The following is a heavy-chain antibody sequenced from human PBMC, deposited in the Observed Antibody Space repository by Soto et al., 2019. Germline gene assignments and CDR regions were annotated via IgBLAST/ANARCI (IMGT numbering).Heavy chain of an antibody. CDR3: ARGNVLRFLEWLSRNWFDP. CDR2: MNPNSGNT. Sequence: ASVKVSCKASGYTFTSYDMNWVRQATGQGLEWMGWMNPNSGNTGYAQKFQGRVTMTRNTSISTAYMELSSLRSEDTAVYYCARGNVLRFLEWLSRNWFDPWGQGTLVTVSS. V-gene: IGHV1-8*01. J-gene: IGHJ5*02. D-gene: IGHD3-3*01. CDR1: GYTFTSYD.